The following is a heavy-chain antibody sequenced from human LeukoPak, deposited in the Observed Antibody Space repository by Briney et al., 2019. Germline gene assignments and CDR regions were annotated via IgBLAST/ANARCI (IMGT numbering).Heavy chain of an antibody. V-gene: IGHV4-59*08. CDR2: IYYSGST. CDR1: GGPISSYY. Sequence: SETLSLTCTVSGGPISSYYWSWIRQPPGKGLEWIGYIYYSGSTNYNPSLKSRVTISVDTSKNQFSLKLSSVTAADTAVYYCATADTAMVIDYWGQGTLVTVSS. CDR3: ATADTAMVIDY. D-gene: IGHD5-18*01. J-gene: IGHJ4*02.